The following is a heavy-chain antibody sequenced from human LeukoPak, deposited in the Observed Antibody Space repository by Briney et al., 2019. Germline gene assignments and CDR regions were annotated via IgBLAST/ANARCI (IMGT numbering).Heavy chain of an antibody. CDR3: ARMSYCSGGSCLGFGMDV. CDR1: GGTFSSYA. V-gene: IGHV1-69*06. Sequence: SVKVSYKASGGTFSSYAISWVRQAPGQGLEWRGGIIPIFGTANYAQKFQGRVTITADKSTSTAYMELSSLRSEDTAVYYCARMSYCSGGSCLGFGMDVWGKGTTVTVSS. D-gene: IGHD2-15*01. CDR2: IIPIFGTA. J-gene: IGHJ6*04.